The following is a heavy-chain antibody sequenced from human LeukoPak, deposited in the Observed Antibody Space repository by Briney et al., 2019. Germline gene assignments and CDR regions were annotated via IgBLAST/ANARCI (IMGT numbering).Heavy chain of an antibody. CDR3: SKSCDSGWYVSDY. V-gene: IGHV3-30*18. J-gene: IGHJ4*02. CDR2: ISYDGSNK. Sequence: GGSLRLSCVASGFTFSSYPMHWVRQAPGKGLEWVAVISYDGSNKYYADSVKERFIISRDNSYNTLYLPMNSLRAEDTAVYYCSKSCDSGWYVSDYWGQGTLVTVSS. D-gene: IGHD6-19*01. CDR1: GFTFSSYP.